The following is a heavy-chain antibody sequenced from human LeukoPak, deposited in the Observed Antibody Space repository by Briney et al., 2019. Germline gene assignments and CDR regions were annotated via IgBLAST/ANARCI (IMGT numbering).Heavy chain of an antibody. V-gene: IGHV3-48*03. CDR3: VRGRRLRSTKYFDY. CDR1: GFPVNKYE. CDR2: IDAGATST. J-gene: IGHJ4*02. Sequence: GRSLRLSCAASGFPVNKYEMHWVRQAPGKGLEWVSYIDAGATSTNYADPVWGRFTLSRDNAQNSVHLQMNSLRDEDTAVYYCVRGRRLRSTKYFDYWGQGALVTVSS. D-gene: IGHD5-12*01.